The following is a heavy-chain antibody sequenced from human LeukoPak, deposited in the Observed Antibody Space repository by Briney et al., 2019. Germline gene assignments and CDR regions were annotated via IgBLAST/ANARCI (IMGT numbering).Heavy chain of an antibody. CDR2: INTDGSST. CDR1: GFTFSSYW. D-gene: IGHD3-10*01. J-gene: IGHJ4*02. Sequence: GGSLRLSCAASGFTFSSYWMHWVRQAPGKGLVWVSRINTDGSSTSYADSVKGRFTISRDNSKNTLYLQMNSLRAEDTAVYYCARALAPIRGSPYYFDYWGQGTLVTVSS. CDR3: ARALAPIRGSPYYFDY. V-gene: IGHV3-74*01.